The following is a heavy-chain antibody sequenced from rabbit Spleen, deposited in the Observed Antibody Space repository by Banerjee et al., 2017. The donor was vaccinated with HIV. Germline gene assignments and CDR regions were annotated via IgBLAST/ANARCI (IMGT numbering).Heavy chain of an antibody. CDR1: GFSFSNKA. CDR2: IDPIFGRT. D-gene: IGHD2-1*01. Sequence: QEQLVESGGGLVQPGASLTLTCKASGFSFSNKAVMCWVRQAPGKGLEWIGYIDPIFGRTYYASWVNGRFTISSHNAQNTLYLQLNSLTAADTATYFCVRDLGYDDLSEKGYFNLWGPGTLVTVS. V-gene: IGHV1S47*01. CDR3: VRDLGYDDLSEKGYFNL. J-gene: IGHJ4*01.